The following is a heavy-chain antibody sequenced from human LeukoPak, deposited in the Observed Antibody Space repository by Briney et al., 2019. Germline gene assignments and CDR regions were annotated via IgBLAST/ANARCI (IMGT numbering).Heavy chain of an antibody. Sequence: PSETLSLTCTVSGGSISSNYWSWIRQPPGKGLEWIGYIYYSGSTSYNPSLKSRVTLSIDTSKKQFSLKLNSVTAADTAVYYCARTTEDCSSTSCYQYWFDPWGQGTLVTVSS. CDR1: GGSISSNY. D-gene: IGHD2-2*01. CDR3: ARTTEDCSSTSCYQYWFDP. V-gene: IGHV4-59*01. J-gene: IGHJ5*02. CDR2: IYYSGST.